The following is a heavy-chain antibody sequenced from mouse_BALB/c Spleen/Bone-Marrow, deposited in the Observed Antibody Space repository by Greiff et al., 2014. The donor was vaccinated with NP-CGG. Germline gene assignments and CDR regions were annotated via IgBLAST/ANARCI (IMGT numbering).Heavy chain of an antibody. CDR3: ANYYYGSHFDY. Sequence: VQLQQPGAALVKPGASVKLSCTASGFNIKDTYMHWVKQRPEQGLEWIGRIDTANGNTRYDPKFQGKATITADTSSNTAYLQLSSLTSEDTAVYYCANYYYGSHFDYWGQGTTLTVSS. CDR1: GFNIKDTY. J-gene: IGHJ2*01. V-gene: IGHV14-3*02. D-gene: IGHD1-1*01. CDR2: IDTANGNT.